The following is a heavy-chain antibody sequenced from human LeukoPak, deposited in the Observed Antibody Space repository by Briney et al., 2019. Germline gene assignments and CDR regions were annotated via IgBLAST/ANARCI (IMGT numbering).Heavy chain of an antibody. J-gene: IGHJ2*01. CDR2: IYYSGST. CDR1: GDSMRSYY. D-gene: IGHD2-2*01. Sequence: SETLSLTCTVSGDSMRSYYWSWIRQPPGKGLEWIGYIYYSGSTNYNPSLKSRVTISVDTSKNQFSLKLSSVTAADTAVYYCASTGSPNCSSTSCLYWYFDLWGRGTLVTVSS. V-gene: IGHV4-59*01. CDR3: ASTGSPNCSSTSCLYWYFDL.